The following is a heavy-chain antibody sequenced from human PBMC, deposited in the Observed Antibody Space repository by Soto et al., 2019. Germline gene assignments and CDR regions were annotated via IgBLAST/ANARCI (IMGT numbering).Heavy chain of an antibody. CDR1: GYSISSGYS. CDR2: IYHSEST. Sequence: SETLSLTCAVSGYSISSGYSWGWIRQPPGKGLEWIGSIYHSESTYYNPSLKSRVTISVDTSKDQFSLKRSSVTAADMAVYYCARTPPVAGPIDYWGQGTLVTVSS. D-gene: IGHD6-19*01. J-gene: IGHJ4*02. V-gene: IGHV4-38-2*01. CDR3: ARTPPVAGPIDY.